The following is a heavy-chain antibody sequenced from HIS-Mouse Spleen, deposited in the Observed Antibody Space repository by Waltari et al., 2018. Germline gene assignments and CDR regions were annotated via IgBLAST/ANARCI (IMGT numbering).Heavy chain of an antibody. D-gene: IGHD1-26*01. CDR2: INPNSGGT. J-gene: IGHJ5*02. CDR3: ARTPATKWELLHVSRDWFDP. Sequence: QVQLVQSGAEVKKPGASVTVSCKASGATFTGYYMHWVRPPPGQGLEGMGWINPNSGGTKYAQKFQGRVTMTRETSISTAYMELSRLRSDDTAVYYCARTPATKWELLHVSRDWFDPWGQGTLVTVSS. CDR1: GATFTGYY. V-gene: IGHV1-2*02.